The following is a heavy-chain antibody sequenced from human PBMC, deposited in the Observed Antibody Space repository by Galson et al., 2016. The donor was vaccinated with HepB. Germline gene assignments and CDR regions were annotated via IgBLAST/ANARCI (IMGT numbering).Heavy chain of an antibody. CDR2: ISGAGGTT. Sequence: SLRLSCASSGFTFRYYAMTWVRRAPGKGLEWVSDISGAGGTTHYADSVKGRFTISRDNSRDTLYLQMDRLGAADTAVHYCAKERGWYGGPNYGSWGQGTLVTVSS. CDR3: AKERGWYGGPNYGS. J-gene: IGHJ5*02. V-gene: IGHV3-23*01. CDR1: GFTFRYYA. D-gene: IGHD2-15*01.